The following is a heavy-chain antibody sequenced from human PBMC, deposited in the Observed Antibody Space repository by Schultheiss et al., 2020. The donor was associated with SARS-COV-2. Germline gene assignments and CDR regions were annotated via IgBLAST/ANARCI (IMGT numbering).Heavy chain of an antibody. CDR3: AMGNVGGNTGGYY. J-gene: IGHJ4*02. CDR2: IIPIFGTA. V-gene: IGHV1-69*13. CDR1: GGTFSSYA. Sequence: SVKVSCKASGGTFSSYAISWVRQAPGQGLEWMGGIIPIFGTANYAQKFQGRVTITADESTSTAYMELRSLRSDDTAVYYCAMGNVGGNTGGYYWGQGTLVTVSS. D-gene: IGHD4-23*01.